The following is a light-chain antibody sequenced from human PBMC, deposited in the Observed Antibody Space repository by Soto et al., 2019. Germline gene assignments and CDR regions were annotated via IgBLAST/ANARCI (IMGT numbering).Light chain of an antibody. Sequence: DIVRTQSPTILSVYPGERATLSCRASQSVGSNLAWYQQKPGQPPRLLMYGVYTRAPGTPARFSGSGSGTEFTLTISRLEPEDFAVYYCQQYGSSGTFGQGTNVDI. V-gene: IGKV3D-15*01. J-gene: IGKJ1*01. CDR1: QSVGSN. CDR3: QQYGSSGT. CDR2: GVY.